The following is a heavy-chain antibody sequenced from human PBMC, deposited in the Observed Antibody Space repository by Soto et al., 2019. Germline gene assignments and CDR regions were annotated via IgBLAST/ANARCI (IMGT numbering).Heavy chain of an antibody. CDR1: GFTFDDYA. CDR2: ISWNSGSI. Sequence: EVQLVESGGGLVQPGRSLRLSCAASGFTFDDYAMHWVRQAPGKGLEWVSGISWNSGSIGYADSVKGRFTISRDNAKNSLYMQMISLRADDTALDYCATAGQHLDPDHDAFDSWGQGTMVTVSS. J-gene: IGHJ3*02. V-gene: IGHV3-9*01. D-gene: IGHD6-13*01. CDR3: ATAGQHLDPDHDAFDS.